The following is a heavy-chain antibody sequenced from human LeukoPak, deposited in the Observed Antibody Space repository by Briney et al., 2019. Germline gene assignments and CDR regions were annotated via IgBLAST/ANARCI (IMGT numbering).Heavy chain of an antibody. Sequence: PGGSLRLSCAASGFTVSSNYMCWVRQAPGKGLEWVSVIYSGGAAYYADSVKGRFTISRDNSKNTLYLQMNSLRAEDTAVYYCATYGDGSGYSDHWGQGTLVTVSS. D-gene: IGHD3-22*01. CDR1: GFTVSSNY. J-gene: IGHJ4*02. CDR2: IYSGGAA. V-gene: IGHV3-53*01. CDR3: ATYGDGSGYSDH.